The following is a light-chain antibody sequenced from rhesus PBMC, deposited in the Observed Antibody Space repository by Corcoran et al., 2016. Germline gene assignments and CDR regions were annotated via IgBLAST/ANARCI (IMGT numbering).Light chain of an antibody. Sequence: DIQMTQSPSSLSASVGDRVTITCQASQAISNNLVWYQQKPGKVPELLIYDASTLQSGVPSRFSGSGSGTDFALTISSLQPEDFATYDCQHAYDIPWTVGQGSKVEIK. CDR3: QHAYDIPWT. CDR1: QAISNN. CDR2: DAS. V-gene: IGKV1-25*01. J-gene: IGKJ1*01.